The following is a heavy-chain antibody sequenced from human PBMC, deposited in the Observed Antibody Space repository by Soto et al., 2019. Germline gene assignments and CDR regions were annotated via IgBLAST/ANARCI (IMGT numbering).Heavy chain of an antibody. CDR2: IFSDNER. CDR1: GFSLTTGKMG. CDR3: ARMNVDSYQFYYAMDV. Sequence: SGPTLVNPTETLALTCTVSGFSLTTGKMGVSWIRHPPGKALEWLAHIFSDNERSYSTSLQVRLTISKDTSGSQVVLSMTNVDAVDTATYYCARMNVDSYQFYYAMDVWGQGTTVTVSS. V-gene: IGHV2-26*01. J-gene: IGHJ6*02. D-gene: IGHD4-17*01.